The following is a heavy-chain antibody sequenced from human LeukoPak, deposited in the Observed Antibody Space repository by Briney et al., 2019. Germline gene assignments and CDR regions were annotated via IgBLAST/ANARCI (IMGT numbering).Heavy chain of an antibody. D-gene: IGHD6-19*01. Sequence: PGRSLRLSCAASGFTFDDYAMHWVRQPPGKGLEWVSGISWNSDTIAYADSVKGRFTVSRDNANNSLYLQMNSLRAEDTAVYYCARVRYSSGWYGSYYMDVWGKGTTVTISS. V-gene: IGHV3-9*01. CDR1: GFTFDDYA. J-gene: IGHJ6*03. CDR2: ISWNSDTI. CDR3: ARVRYSSGWYGSYYMDV.